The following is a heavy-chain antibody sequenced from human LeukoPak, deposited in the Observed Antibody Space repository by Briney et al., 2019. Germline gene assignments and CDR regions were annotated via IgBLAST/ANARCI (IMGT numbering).Heavy chain of an antibody. D-gene: IGHD3-22*01. Sequence: KSSETLSLTCTVAGGSISSGGYYWSWLRQPPGKGLEWVGCIYYSGSTNYNPSLKSRVTISIDTSKNQFSLKMRSVTAADTAVYYCARDGVHYDDSSVDAFDIWGQGTMVTVSS. CDR2: IYYSGST. CDR1: GGSISSGGYY. CDR3: ARDGVHYDDSSVDAFDI. V-gene: IGHV4-61*08. J-gene: IGHJ3*02.